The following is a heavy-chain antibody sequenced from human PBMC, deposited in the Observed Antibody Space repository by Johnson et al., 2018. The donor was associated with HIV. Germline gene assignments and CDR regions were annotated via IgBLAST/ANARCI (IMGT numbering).Heavy chain of an antibody. V-gene: IGHV3-30-3*01. CDR3: GRSRVDIVVVAGAFDI. Sequence: QVQLVESGGGVVQPGRSLRLSCAASGFTFSRHAMHWVRQAPGKGLEWVALISYDGSNKYYADSVKGRFTISRDKSKNTLYLQMNSLRAEDTAVYYCGRSRVDIVVVAGAFDIWGQGTMVTVSS. J-gene: IGHJ3*02. CDR2: ISYDGSNK. CDR1: GFTFSRHA. D-gene: IGHD2-15*01.